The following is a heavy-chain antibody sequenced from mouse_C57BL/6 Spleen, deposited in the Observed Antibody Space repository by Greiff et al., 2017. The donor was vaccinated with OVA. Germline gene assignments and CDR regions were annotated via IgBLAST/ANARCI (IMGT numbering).Heavy chain of an antibody. J-gene: IGHJ1*03. V-gene: IGHV3-8*01. D-gene: IGHD1-1*01. Sequence: EVKLVESGPGLAKPSQTLSLTCSVTGYSITSDYWNWIRKFPGNKLEYMGYISYSGSTYYNPSLKSRISITRDTSKNQYYLQLNSVTTEDTATYYCARSDGSTYWYFDVWGTGTTVTVSS. CDR1: GYSITSDY. CDR2: ISYSGST. CDR3: ARSDGSTYWYFDV.